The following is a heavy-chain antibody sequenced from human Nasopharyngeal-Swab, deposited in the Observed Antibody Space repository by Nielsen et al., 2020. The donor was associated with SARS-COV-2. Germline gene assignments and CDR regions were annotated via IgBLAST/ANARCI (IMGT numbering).Heavy chain of an antibody. CDR2: IKHRRST. V-gene: IGHV4-34*01. Sequence: SETMSLKCAVYGGSFSGYYWSWIRQPPGKGLEWIGEIKHRRSTNYNPSLKSRVTISVDTSKNQFSLKLSPVPAADTAVYYCSGVPSSSMSYWFDPWGQGILVTFSS. D-gene: IGHD6-6*01. CDR1: GGSFSGYY. CDR3: SGVPSSSMSYWFDP. J-gene: IGHJ5*02.